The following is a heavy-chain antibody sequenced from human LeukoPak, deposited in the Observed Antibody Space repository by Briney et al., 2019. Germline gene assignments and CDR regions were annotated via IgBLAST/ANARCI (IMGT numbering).Heavy chain of an antibody. CDR2: IDPSDSYT. D-gene: IGHD5-18*01. CDR3: TRLVVGTAMVPAFDY. V-gene: IGHV5-10-1*01. Sequence: GESLKMSCKGSGYSFTSYWISWVRQMPGKGLEWMGRIDPSDSYTNYSPSFQGHVTISADKSISTAYLQWSSLKASDTAMYCCTRLVVGTAMVPAFDYWGQGTPVTVSS. CDR1: GYSFTSYW. J-gene: IGHJ4*02.